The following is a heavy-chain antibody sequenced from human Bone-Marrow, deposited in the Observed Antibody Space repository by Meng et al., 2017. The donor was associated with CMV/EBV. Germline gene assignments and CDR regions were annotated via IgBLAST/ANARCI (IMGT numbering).Heavy chain of an antibody. CDR2: IIPIFGTA. D-gene: IGHD3-22*01. Sequence: SVKVSCKASGGTFSSYAISWVRQAPGQGLEWMGGIIPIFGTANYAQKFQGRVTITTDESTSTAYMELSSLRSEDTAVYYCARGAYYYDSSGYYFDYWGQGPLVTVSS. J-gene: IGHJ4*02. V-gene: IGHV1-69*05. CDR1: GGTFSSYA. CDR3: ARGAYYYDSSGYYFDY.